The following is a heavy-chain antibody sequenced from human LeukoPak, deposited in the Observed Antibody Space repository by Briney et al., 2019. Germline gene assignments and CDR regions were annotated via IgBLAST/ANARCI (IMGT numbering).Heavy chain of an antibody. J-gene: IGHJ6*02. CDR1: GYTFTSYD. Sequence: ASVKVSCKASGYTFTSYDINWVRQATGQGLEWMGWMNPNSGNTGYAQKFQGRVTMTRNTSISTAYMELSSLRSEDTAVYYCAIGMTYCSGGSCYSGLSRYHYYGMDVWGQGTTVTVSS. CDR3: AIGMTYCSGGSCYSGLSRYHYYGMDV. V-gene: IGHV1-8*01. CDR2: MNPNSGNT. D-gene: IGHD2-15*01.